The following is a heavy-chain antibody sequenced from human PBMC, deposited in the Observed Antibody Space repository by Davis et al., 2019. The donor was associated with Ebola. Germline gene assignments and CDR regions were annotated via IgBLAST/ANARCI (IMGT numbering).Heavy chain of an antibody. V-gene: IGHV3-74*01. CDR2: INSDGSST. CDR1: GFTFSSYW. CDR3: ARATSYDFWSGYSYGMDV. Sequence: PGGSLRLSCAASGFTFSSYWMHWVRQAPGKGLVWVSRINSDGSSTSYADSVKGRFTISRDNAKNSLYLQMNSLRAEDTAVYYCARATSYDFWSGYSYGMDVWGQGTTVTVSS. J-gene: IGHJ6*02. D-gene: IGHD3-3*01.